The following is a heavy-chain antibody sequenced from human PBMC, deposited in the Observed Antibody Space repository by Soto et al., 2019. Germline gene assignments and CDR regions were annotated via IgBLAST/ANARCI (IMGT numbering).Heavy chain of an antibody. D-gene: IGHD4-17*01. J-gene: IGHJ4*02. V-gene: IGHV3-7*03. Sequence: LRVSCAASGFAFSRYWLTWLRQPPAKRLQWVANIKEDESEIYYVGSVKGRFTTSRDNAKNSLYLQMNSLRAEDTAVYYCARIVSGRDYGDSIDCWGRGTLVTVSS. CDR1: GFAFSRYW. CDR3: ARIVSGRDYGDSIDC. CDR2: IKEDESEI.